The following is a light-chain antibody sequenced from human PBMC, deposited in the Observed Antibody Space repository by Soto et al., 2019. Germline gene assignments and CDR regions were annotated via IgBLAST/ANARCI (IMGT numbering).Light chain of an antibody. CDR3: QQRSNWPPVT. CDR1: QSINRH. V-gene: IGKV3-11*01. CDR2: DAS. Sequence: EIVLTESPATLSLSRWEIATLSCRASQSINRHLAWYRQKPGQAPRLLIYDASNRATGIPARFSGSGSGTDFTLTISSLEPEDFRVYYCQQRSNWPPVTFGQGTRLEIK. J-gene: IGKJ5*01.